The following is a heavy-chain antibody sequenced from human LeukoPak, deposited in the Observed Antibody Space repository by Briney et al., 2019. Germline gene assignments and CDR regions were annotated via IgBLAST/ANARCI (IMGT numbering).Heavy chain of an antibody. CDR3: ARVWELSDAFDI. Sequence: PSETLSLTCTVSGASINSTYYWGWIRQSPGKGLEWIGTVHHSGSTFYNPSLKSRVTISVDTSKNQFSLKLSSVTAADAAVYYCARVWELSDAFDIWGQGTMVTVSS. CDR1: GASINSTYY. D-gene: IGHD1-26*01. V-gene: IGHV4-39*07. J-gene: IGHJ3*02. CDR2: VHHSGST.